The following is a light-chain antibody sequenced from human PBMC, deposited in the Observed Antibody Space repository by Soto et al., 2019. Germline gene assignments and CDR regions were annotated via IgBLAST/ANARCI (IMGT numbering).Light chain of an antibody. CDR2: GAS. Sequence: DIVMTQSPAILSVSLGERATLSFLASQSISDNLAWYQQRSGQAPRLLISGASTRATGGPARFSGSGSGTEFTLTIRSLQSDDFAIYYCQQYKSWPPLTFGGGTKVE. J-gene: IGKJ4*01. CDR1: QSISDN. V-gene: IGKV3-15*01. CDR3: QQYKSWPPLT.